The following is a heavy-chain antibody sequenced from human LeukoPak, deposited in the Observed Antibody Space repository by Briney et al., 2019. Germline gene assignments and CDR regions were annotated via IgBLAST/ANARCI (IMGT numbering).Heavy chain of an antibody. J-gene: IGHJ4*02. D-gene: IGHD3-22*01. CDR2: ISTYSGNT. CDR3: GRDKSSGYSDS. CDR1: VYTSNTYG. V-gene: IGHV1-18*01. Sequence: ASVKVSCKASVYTSNTYGITWVRQAPGQGLEWMGWISTYSGNTYYAQKFQGRVTMTTDTSTSTTYMELRTLRSDDTALYYCGRDKSSGYSDSWGQGTLVTVSS.